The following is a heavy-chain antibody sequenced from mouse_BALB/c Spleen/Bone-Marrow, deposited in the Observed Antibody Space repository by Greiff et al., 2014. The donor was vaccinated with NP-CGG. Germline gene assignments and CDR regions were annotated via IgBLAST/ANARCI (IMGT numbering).Heavy chain of an antibody. J-gene: IGHJ3*01. Sequence: QVQLKESGAELMKPGASVKISCKAPGYTFSSYWIEWVKQRPGHGLEWIGEILPGSGSTNYNEKFKGKATFTADTSSNTAYMQLSSLTSEDSAVYYCARTYYAYAWFVYWGQGTLVTVSA. V-gene: IGHV1-9*01. CDR2: ILPGSGST. CDR3: ARTYYAYAWFVY. CDR1: GYTFSSYW. D-gene: IGHD2-9*01.